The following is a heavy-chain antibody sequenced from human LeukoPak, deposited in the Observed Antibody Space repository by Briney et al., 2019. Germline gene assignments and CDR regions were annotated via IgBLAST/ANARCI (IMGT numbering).Heavy chain of an antibody. J-gene: IGHJ4*02. CDR3: SRTRPKFKDFDY. CDR2: ISWNSGSI. Sequence: GGSLRLSCAASGFTFDDYAMHWVRQAPGKGLEWVSGISWNSGSIVYVDSVKGRFTISRDNSKNTLYLQMNSLRAEDTAVYYCSRTRPKFKDFDYWGQGTLVTVSS. CDR1: GFTFDDYA. V-gene: IGHV3-9*01.